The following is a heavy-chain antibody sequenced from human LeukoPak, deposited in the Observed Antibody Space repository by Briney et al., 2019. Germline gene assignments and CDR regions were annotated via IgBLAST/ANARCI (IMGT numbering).Heavy chain of an antibody. CDR1: GGSISSYY. CDR2: IYYSGST. J-gene: IGHJ5*02. Sequence: SETLSLTCTVSGGSISSYYWSWIRQPPGKGLEWIGYIYYSGSTNYNPSLKGRVTISVDTSKNQFSLKLSSVTAADTAVYYCARHEGPTDWFDPWGQGTLVTVSS. CDR3: ARHEGPTDWFDP. V-gene: IGHV4-59*08.